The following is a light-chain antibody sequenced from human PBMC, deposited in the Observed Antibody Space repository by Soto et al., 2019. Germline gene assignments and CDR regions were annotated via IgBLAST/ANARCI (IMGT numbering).Light chain of an antibody. CDR3: GTWDSCLSAVV. V-gene: IGLV1-51*01. CDR1: SSNIGNNY. J-gene: IGLJ2*01. Sequence: QSVLTQPPSVSAAPGQKVTIFCSGSSSNIGNNYVSWYQQLPGTAPKLLIYDNNKRPSGIPDRFSGSKSGTSATLGITGLQTGDDAGYYCGTWDSCLSAVVFGGGTKVTVL. CDR2: DNN.